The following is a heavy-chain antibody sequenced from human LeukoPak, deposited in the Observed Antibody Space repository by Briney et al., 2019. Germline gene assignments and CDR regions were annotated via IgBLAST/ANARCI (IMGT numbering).Heavy chain of an antibody. CDR3: TREVGTRSPY. V-gene: IGHV3-49*04. D-gene: IGHD2-8*01. Sequence: GGSLRLSCTTSGFTFGDSAMSWVRQAPGKGLEWLGFIRSAQYGGTTEYVASVRGRFTISRDDSKSIAYLQMNSLKSEDTAVYYCTREVGTRSPYRGQGTLVTVSS. CDR2: IRSAQYGGTT. CDR1: GFTFGDSA. J-gene: IGHJ4*02.